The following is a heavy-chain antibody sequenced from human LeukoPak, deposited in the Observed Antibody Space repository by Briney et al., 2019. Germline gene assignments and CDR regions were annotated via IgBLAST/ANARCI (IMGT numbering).Heavy chain of an antibody. CDR1: GFTVSSNY. CDR2: IYSGGST. J-gene: IGHJ4*02. Sequence: GGSLRLSCAASGFTVSSNYMSWVRQAPGKGLEWVPVIYSGGSTYYADSVKGRFTISRDNSKNTLYLQVNSLRAEDTAVYYCARDLRDSSGSYYFDYWGQGTLVTVSS. D-gene: IGHD3-22*01. CDR3: ARDLRDSSGSYYFDY. V-gene: IGHV3-66*02.